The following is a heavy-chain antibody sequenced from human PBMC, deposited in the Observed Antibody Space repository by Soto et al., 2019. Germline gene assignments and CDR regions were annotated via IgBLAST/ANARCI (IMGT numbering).Heavy chain of an antibody. CDR3: ATAVSRVRATFGS. Sequence: ASLMVYWKISRYTNTELSMHWVRKDPGKWLEWMAAFDREDGETIYAQKFQGRVTMTEDTSTDTAYMEVSGLRSEDTALYYCATAVSRVRATFGSWGRGTLGTV. CDR1: RYTNTELS. J-gene: IGHJ4*02. CDR2: FDREDGET. V-gene: IGHV1-24*01. D-gene: IGHD1-26*01.